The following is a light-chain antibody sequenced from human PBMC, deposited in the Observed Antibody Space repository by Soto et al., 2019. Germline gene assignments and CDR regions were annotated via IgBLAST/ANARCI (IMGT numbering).Light chain of an antibody. V-gene: IGLV2-14*03. CDR1: SSEVGAYDF. Sequence: QSVLAQPASVSGSPGQSNTISRTGTSSEVGAYDFVSWYQQHPDKAPKLMIFEVSNRPSGVSDRFSGSKSVNTATLTFSGLQAEDEADYYCSSYTTSSTRVFGTGTKVTVL. CDR3: SSYTTSSTRV. CDR2: EVS. J-gene: IGLJ1*01.